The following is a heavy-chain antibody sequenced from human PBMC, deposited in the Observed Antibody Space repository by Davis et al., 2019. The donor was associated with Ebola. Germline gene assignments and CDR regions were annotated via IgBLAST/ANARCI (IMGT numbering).Heavy chain of an antibody. J-gene: IGHJ6*04. V-gene: IGHV4-30-4*07. Sequence: LRLSCAVSGGSISSGGYSWSWIRQPPGKGLEWIGYMYYSGSTYYNPSLKSRVTISGDTSKNQFSLKLSSVTAADTAVYYCARQGTVLRFLEWLPTPTYGMDVWGKGTTVTVSS. D-gene: IGHD3-3*01. CDR3: ARQGTVLRFLEWLPTPTYGMDV. CDR2: MYYSGST. CDR1: GGSISSGGYS.